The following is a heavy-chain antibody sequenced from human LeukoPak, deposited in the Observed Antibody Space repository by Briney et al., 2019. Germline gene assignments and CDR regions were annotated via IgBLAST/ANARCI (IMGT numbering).Heavy chain of an antibody. CDR2: IRYDGSNK. CDR1: GFTFSSYG. V-gene: IGHV3-33*06. CDR3: AKGGQSWLPYFDY. D-gene: IGHD5-24*01. Sequence: GRYLRLSCAASGFTFSSYGMHWVRQAPGKGLEWVAVIRYDGSNKYYADSVKGRFTISRDNSKNTLYLQMNSLRAEDTAVYYCAKGGQSWLPYFDYWGQGTLVTVSS. J-gene: IGHJ4*02.